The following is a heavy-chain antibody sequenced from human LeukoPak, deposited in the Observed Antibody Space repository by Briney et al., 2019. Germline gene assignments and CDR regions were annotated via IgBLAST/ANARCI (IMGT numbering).Heavy chain of an antibody. Sequence: PGGSLRLFCVGSGFTFQNYQMNWVRQAPGKGLEWISYIHSTGSSTYYADSVKGRFTVSRDNAKNSLYLDMNSLRAEDTAVYYCARGTIAAAGSRGLGYWGQGTLVTVSS. CDR1: GFTFQNYQ. CDR2: IHSTGSST. CDR3: ARGTIAAAGSRGLGY. V-gene: IGHV3-48*04. D-gene: IGHD6-13*01. J-gene: IGHJ4*02.